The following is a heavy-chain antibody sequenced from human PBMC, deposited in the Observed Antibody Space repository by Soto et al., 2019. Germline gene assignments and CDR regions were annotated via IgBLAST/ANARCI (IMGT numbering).Heavy chain of an antibody. J-gene: IGHJ4*02. Sequence: SETLSLTCAVSGVSLTSGNWWTWVRQSPQRGLGYIGEIFHDGTADYYPSFERRVAMSVDTSRNQFSLKLTSVTAADTGVYFCARLVYDTRLNYMYFDFWGPGTLVTV. CDR1: GVSLTSGNW. CDR2: IFHDGTA. CDR3: ARLVYDTRLNYMYFDF. D-gene: IGHD3-10*01. V-gene: IGHV4-4*02.